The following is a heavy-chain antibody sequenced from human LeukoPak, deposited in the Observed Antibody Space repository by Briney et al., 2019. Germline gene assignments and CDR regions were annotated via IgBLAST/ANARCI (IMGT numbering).Heavy chain of an antibody. J-gene: IGHJ3*02. D-gene: IGHD6-13*01. V-gene: IGHV3-48*04. CDR2: ISSSSSTI. CDR3: APRSSFNTFDI. CDR1: GFTFSSYS. Sequence: GGSLRLSCAASGFTFSSYSMNWVRQAPGKGLEWVSYISSSSSTIYYADSVKGRFTISRDNAKNSLYLQMNSLRAEDTAVYYCAPRSSFNTFDIWGQGTMVTVSS.